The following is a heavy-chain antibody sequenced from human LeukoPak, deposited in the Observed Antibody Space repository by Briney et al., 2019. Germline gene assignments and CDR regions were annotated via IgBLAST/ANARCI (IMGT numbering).Heavy chain of an antibody. D-gene: IGHD6-19*01. CDR2: INHSGST. V-gene: IGHV4-39*07. Sequence: PSETLSLTCTVSGASVSSESYYWSWIRQPPGKGLEWIGEINHSGSTNYNPSLKSRVTISVDTSKNQFSLKLSSVTAADTAVYYCARVVAGTGGDYWGQGTLVTVSS. CDR3: ARVVAGTGGDY. J-gene: IGHJ4*02. CDR1: GASVSSESYY.